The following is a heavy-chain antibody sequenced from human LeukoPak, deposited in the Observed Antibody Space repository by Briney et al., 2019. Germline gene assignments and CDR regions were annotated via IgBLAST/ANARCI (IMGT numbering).Heavy chain of an antibody. D-gene: IGHD3-9*01. V-gene: IGHV4-59*05. CDR2: IYYSGST. CDR1: GGSISSYY. Sequence: SETLSLTCTVSGGSISSYYWSWIRQPPGKGLEWIGSIYYSGSTYYNPSLKSRVTISVDTSKNQFSLKLSSVTAADTAVYYCASHYYDILTGYPPNWFDPWGQGTLVTVSS. CDR3: ASHYYDILTGYPPNWFDP. J-gene: IGHJ5*02.